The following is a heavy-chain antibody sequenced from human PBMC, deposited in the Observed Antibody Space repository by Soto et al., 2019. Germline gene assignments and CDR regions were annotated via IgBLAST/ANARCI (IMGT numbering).Heavy chain of an antibody. CDR3: AKRPRGDYYDSSATSIPYFDY. J-gene: IGHJ4*02. CDR1: GFTFSSYA. V-gene: IGHV3-23*01. D-gene: IGHD3-22*01. Sequence: GGSLRLSCAASGFTFSSYAMSWFRQAPGKGLEWVSAISGSGGSTYYADSVKGRFTISRDNSKNTLYLQMNSLRAEDTAVYYCAKRPRGDYYDSSATSIPYFDYWGQGTLVTVSS. CDR2: ISGSGGST.